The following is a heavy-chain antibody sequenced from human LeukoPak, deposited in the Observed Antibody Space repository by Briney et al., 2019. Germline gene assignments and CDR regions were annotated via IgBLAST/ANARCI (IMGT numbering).Heavy chain of an antibody. CDR2: IVVGSGNT. D-gene: IGHD4-17*01. CDR3: ARDRPGDYVHYYYYGMDV. J-gene: IGHJ6*02. Sequence: GTSVKVSCKASGFTFTSSAVQWVRQARGQRLEWIGWIVVGSGNTNYAQKFQERVTITRDMSTSTAYMELRSLRSDDTAVYYCARDRPGDYVHYYYYGMDVWGQGTTVTVSS. V-gene: IGHV1-58*01. CDR1: GFTFTSSA.